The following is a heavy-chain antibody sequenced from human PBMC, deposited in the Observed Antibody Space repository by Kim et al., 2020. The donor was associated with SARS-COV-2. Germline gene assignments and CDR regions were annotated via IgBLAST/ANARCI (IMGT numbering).Heavy chain of an antibody. CDR3: ARDRSGGSLYFDY. V-gene: IGHV4-31*03. Sequence: SATLSLTSTVSACSICSGCYYWSWIRQHPGKGLEWIGYIYYSGSTYYNPSLKSRVTISVDTSKNQFSLKLSSVTAADTAVYYCARDRSGGSLYFDYWGQGTLVTVSS. CDR1: ACSICSGCYY. CDR2: IYYSGST. D-gene: IGHD2-15*01. J-gene: IGHJ4*02.